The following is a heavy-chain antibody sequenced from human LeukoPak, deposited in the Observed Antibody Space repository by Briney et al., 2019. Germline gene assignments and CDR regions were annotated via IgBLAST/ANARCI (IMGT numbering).Heavy chain of an antibody. Sequence: GGSLRLSCAASGFTFSSYAMSWVRQAPGKGLEWVSAISGSGGSTYYADSVKGRFTISRDNAKNTLYLQMNSLRAEDTAVYYCARDPDLWSGYALYGMDVWGQGTTVTVSS. CDR3: ARDPDLWSGYALYGMDV. J-gene: IGHJ6*02. V-gene: IGHV3-23*01. CDR1: GFTFSSYA. D-gene: IGHD3-3*01. CDR2: ISGSGGST.